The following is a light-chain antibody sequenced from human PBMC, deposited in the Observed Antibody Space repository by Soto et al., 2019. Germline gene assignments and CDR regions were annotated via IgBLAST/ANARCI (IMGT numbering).Light chain of an antibody. CDR3: QQYNDWAALT. CDR2: AAS. CDR1: QSISRN. Sequence: ETVMTQSPATLSVSPEDRATLSCRASQSISRNVAWYQQKPGQAPRLLIHAASTRATGVSTRFSGSGSGTEFTLTINSLQSEDFAVYYCQQYNDWAALTFGGGTKVEMK. J-gene: IGKJ4*01. V-gene: IGKV3-15*01.